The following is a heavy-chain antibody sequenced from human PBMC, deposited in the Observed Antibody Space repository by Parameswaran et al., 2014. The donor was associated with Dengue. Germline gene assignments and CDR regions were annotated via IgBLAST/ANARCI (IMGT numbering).Heavy chain of an antibody. CDR2: ISGSGGST. J-gene: IGHJ4*02. Sequence: VRQAPGKGLEWVSAISGSGGSTYYADSVKGRFTISRDNSKNTLYLQMNSLRAEDTAVYYCAQSETSGGYCSSTSCYGWGYWGQGTLVTVSS. V-gene: IGHV3-23*01. CDR3: AQSETSGGYCSSTSCYGWGY. D-gene: IGHD2-2*01.